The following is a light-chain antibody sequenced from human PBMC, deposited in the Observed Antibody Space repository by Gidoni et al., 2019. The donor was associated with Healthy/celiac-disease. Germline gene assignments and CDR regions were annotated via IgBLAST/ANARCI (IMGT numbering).Light chain of an antibody. J-gene: IGKJ3*01. V-gene: IGKV4-1*01. Sequence: DIVMTQSPDALDVSLGERATINGKSSQSVLYSSNNKNYLAWYPQKPGQPPKLLIYWASTRESGVPDRFSGSGSGTDFTLTISSLQAEDVAVYYCQQYYSTPFTFGPGTKVDIK. CDR1: QSVLYSSNNKNY. CDR3: QQYYSTPFT. CDR2: WAS.